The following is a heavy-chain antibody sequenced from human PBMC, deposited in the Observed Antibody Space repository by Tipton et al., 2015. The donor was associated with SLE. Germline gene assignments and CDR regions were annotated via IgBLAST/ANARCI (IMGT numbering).Heavy chain of an antibody. CDR3: ARGFTLGDSAAAFDY. V-gene: IGHV4-59*12. J-gene: IGHJ4*02. CDR1: GGSISSYY. D-gene: IGHD2-21*02. CDR2: IYYTGST. Sequence: TLSLTCTVTGGSISSYYWSWIRQSPGKGLERIGFIYYTGSTTYNPSLKSRATISVDRSKNQFSLELNSVTAADTAVYYCARGFTLGDSAAAFDYWGQGTLVTVSS.